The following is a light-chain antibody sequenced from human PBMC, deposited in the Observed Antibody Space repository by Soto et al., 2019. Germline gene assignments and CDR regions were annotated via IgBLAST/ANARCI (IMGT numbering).Light chain of an antibody. J-gene: IGKJ1*01. CDR1: QSISSW. CDR2: DAS. V-gene: IGKV1-5*01. CDR3: QEYNSYSRT. Sequence: DIQMTQSPSTLSASVGYRFTITCRASQSISSWLAWYQQKPGKAPKLLIYDASSLESGVPPRFSGSGSGTEFTLTISSLQADDFATYYCQEYNSYSRTFGQGTTGDIK.